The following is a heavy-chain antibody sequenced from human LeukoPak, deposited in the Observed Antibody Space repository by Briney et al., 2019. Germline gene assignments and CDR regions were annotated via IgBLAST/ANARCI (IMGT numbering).Heavy chain of an antibody. CDR3: ARAGYLGFFDWQAYFDT. J-gene: IGHJ4*02. CDR1: GGSISSSNFY. CDR2: IYYSGST. V-gene: IGHV4-39*07. D-gene: IGHD3-9*01. Sequence: KPSETLSLTCTVSGGSISSSNFYWGWIRQPPGKGLEWIGSIYYSGSTYYNPSLKSRVTISVDTSKNQFSLKLSSVTAADTSTYYCARAGYLGFFDWQAYFDTWGQGALVTVSS.